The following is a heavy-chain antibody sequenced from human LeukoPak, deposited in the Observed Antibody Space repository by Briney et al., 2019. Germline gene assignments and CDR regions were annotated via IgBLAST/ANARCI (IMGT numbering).Heavy chain of an antibody. CDR1: GFAFSSYA. CDR3: AKDERDYGDYQYYFDY. Sequence: GGSLRLSCAASGFAFSSYAMHWVRQAPGKGLEWVAVISYDGSNKYYADSVKGRFTISRDNSKDTLYLQMNSLRAEDTAVYYCAKDERDYGDYQYYFDYWGQGTLVTVSS. CDR2: ISYDGSNK. V-gene: IGHV3-30-3*01. D-gene: IGHD4-17*01. J-gene: IGHJ4*02.